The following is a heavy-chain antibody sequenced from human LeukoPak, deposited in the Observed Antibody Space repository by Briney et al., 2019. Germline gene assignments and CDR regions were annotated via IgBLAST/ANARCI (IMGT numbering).Heavy chain of an antibody. D-gene: IGHD1-14*01. CDR2: ISGSGDGT. CDR1: GFIFDTHT. CDR3: VRRAAVRGMDF. V-gene: IGHV3-23*01. Sequence: GGSLRLSCTGSGFIFDTHTLTWVRQAPGKGLEWVASISGSGDGTNYGDSVKGRFTISRDNFKRTVHLEMSNLRADDTAMYYCVRRAAVRGMDFWGLGTTVMVSS. J-gene: IGHJ6*02.